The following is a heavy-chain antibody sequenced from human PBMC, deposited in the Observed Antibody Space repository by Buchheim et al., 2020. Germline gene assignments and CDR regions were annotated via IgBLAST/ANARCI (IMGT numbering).Heavy chain of an antibody. CDR1: GFTFSSFW. Sequence: EVQLVESGGGLVQPGGSLRLSCAASGFTFSSFWIHWVRQAPGKGLVWVSRINTDGSITNYADSVKGRFTILRDNAKNRTDRQMNSLRAEDTAVYYCARGHLYYYYGMDVWGQGTT. CDR3: ARGHLYYYYGMDV. D-gene: IGHD2-2*02. V-gene: IGHV3-74*01. J-gene: IGHJ6*02. CDR2: INTDGSIT.